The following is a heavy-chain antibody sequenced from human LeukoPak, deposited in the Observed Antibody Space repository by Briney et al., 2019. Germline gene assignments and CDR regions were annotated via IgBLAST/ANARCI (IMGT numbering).Heavy chain of an antibody. V-gene: IGHV3-21*01. D-gene: IGHD2-2*01. CDR3: ARVGYCSSTSCSVYYYYYMDV. J-gene: IGHJ6*03. CDR2: ISSSSSYI. Sequence: TGGSLRLSCAASGFTFSSYSMNWVRQAPGKGLEWVSSISSSSSYIYYADAVKGRFTISRDNAKNSLYLQMNSLRAEDTAVYYCARVGYCSSTSCSVYYYYYMDVWGKGTTVTVSS. CDR1: GFTFSSYS.